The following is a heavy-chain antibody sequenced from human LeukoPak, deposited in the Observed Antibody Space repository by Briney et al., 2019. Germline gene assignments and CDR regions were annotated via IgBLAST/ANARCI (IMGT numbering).Heavy chain of an antibody. CDR2: ISGSGGST. Sequence: PGGSLRLSCAASGFTFSSYAMSWVRQAPGKGLEWVSAISGSGGSTYYADSVKGRFTISRHNSKNTLYLQMNSLRAEDTAVYYCARSPTYYYDSSGPPGAFDIWGQGTMVTVSS. J-gene: IGHJ3*02. V-gene: IGHV3-23*01. CDR3: ARSPTYYYDSSGPPGAFDI. CDR1: GFTFSSYA. D-gene: IGHD3-22*01.